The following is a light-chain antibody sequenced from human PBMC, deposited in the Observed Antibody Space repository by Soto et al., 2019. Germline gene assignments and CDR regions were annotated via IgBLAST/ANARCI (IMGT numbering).Light chain of an antibody. Sequence: QSALTQPASVYGSPGQSITISCTGTSSDVGGYNYVSWYQQHPGKAPKLIIYEVSNRPSGVSNRFSGSKSGNTASLTISGLQAEDEADYYCNSYTSKSTGVFGTGTTLTVL. CDR1: SSDVGGYNY. CDR3: NSYTSKSTGV. J-gene: IGLJ1*01. CDR2: EVS. V-gene: IGLV2-14*01.